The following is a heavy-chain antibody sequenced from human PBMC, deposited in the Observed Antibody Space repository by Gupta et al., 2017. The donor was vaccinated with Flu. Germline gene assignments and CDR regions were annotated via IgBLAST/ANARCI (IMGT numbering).Heavy chain of an antibody. V-gene: IGHV4-59*01. D-gene: IGHD1-1*01. CDR1: GGPIPTYD. CDR2: VYYSDTT. J-gene: IGHJ3*02. CDR3: ATGHAFDI. Sequence: GGPIPTYDWSWIRRPPGQGLEWIGYVYYSDTTKYNPSLQSRVTISVDTAKKQFSLKMRSMTAADTAVYYCATGHAFDIWGQGKMVTVSS.